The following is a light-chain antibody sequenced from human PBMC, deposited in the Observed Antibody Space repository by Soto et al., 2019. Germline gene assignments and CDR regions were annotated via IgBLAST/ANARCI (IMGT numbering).Light chain of an antibody. J-gene: IGLJ1*01. V-gene: IGLV1-44*01. CDR2: NDN. Sequence: QSVLTQPPSASGTPGQRVTFSCSGSSSNIGSGTVNWYQQLPGTAPKLLIYNDNQRPSGVPDRFSGSKSGTSASLAISGLQSEDEADYYGASWDVTLNGLYVFGTGNKLTVL. CDR1: SSNIGSGT. CDR3: ASWDVTLNGLYV.